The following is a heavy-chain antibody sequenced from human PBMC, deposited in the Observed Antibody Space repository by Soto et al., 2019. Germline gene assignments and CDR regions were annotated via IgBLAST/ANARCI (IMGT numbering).Heavy chain of an antibody. J-gene: IGHJ4*02. Sequence: PGGSLRLSCAASGFTFSNYAMHWVRQAPGKGLEWVAVISYDGSNKYYADSVKGRFTISRDNSKNTLYLQMNSLRAEDTAVYYWAREYSGLSDYFDYWGQGTLVTVSS. CDR3: AREYSGLSDYFDY. CDR2: ISYDGSNK. D-gene: IGHD5-12*01. V-gene: IGHV3-30-3*01. CDR1: GFTFSNYA.